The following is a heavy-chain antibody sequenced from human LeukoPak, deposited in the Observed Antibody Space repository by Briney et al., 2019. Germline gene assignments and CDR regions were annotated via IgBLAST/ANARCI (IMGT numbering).Heavy chain of an antibody. D-gene: IGHD6-13*01. CDR3: ARVFTAGYSGSWYQDY. CDR1: GYTFINYA. V-gene: IGHV1-18*01. Sequence: ASVKVSCKASGYTFINYAISWVRQAPGQGLEWMGWISTYNGNTNYAQNLQGRVTMTTDTSTSTAYMELRSLRSDDTAVYYCARVFTAGYSGSWYQDYWGQGTLVTVSS. J-gene: IGHJ4*02. CDR2: ISTYNGNT.